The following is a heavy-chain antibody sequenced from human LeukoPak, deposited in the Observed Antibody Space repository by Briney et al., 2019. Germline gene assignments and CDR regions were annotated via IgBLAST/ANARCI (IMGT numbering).Heavy chain of an antibody. J-gene: IGHJ3*02. CDR2: INHSGST. V-gene: IGHV4-34*01. Sequence: SETLSLTCAVYGGSFSGYYWSWIRQPPGKGLEWIGEINHSGSTNYNPSLKSRVTISVDTSENQFSLKLSSVTAADTAVYYCARTLWFGELYNAFDIWGQGTMVTVSS. D-gene: IGHD3-10*01. CDR3: ARTLWFGELYNAFDI. CDR1: GGSFSGYY.